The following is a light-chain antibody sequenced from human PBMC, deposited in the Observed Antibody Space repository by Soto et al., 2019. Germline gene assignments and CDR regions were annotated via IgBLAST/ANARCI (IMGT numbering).Light chain of an antibody. CDR1: ESINSNY. CDR2: YAS. V-gene: IGKV3-20*01. J-gene: IGKJ4*01. CDR3: QHYGPSFLLT. Sequence: EIVLTQSPDTLSLSPGERATLSCRASESINSNYLAWYQQKPGQAPRLLMYYASTRATGIPDRFSGSGSGTDFTLTINRLEPEDFAVYYCQHYGPSFLLTFGGGTKVEI.